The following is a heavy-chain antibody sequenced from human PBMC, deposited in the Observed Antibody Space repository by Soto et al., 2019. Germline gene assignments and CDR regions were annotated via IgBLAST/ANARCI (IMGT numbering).Heavy chain of an antibody. CDR1: GFTFSDYY. CDR3: GRERGRGFDS. D-gene: IGHD3-10*01. Sequence: QVQLVESGGGLVKPGGPLRLSCAASGFTFSDYYMSWIRQAPGKGLEWLSYISISGGTIYYADSVKGRFSISRDNAKNSLYLQLSRLRAEDTAVYFCGRERGRGFDSWGQGTRVTVSS. J-gene: IGHJ4*02. V-gene: IGHV3-11*01. CDR2: ISISGGTI.